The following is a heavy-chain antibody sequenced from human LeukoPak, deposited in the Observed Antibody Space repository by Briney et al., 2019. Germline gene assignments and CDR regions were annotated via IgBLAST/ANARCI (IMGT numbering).Heavy chain of an antibody. J-gene: IGHJ4*02. CDR1: GFTFSSYG. CDR3: AKRGLGMITFGGVPFDY. Sequence: GGSLRLSCAASGFTFSSYGMHWVRQAPGKGLEWVAVIWFDGSNNYYADSVKGRFTISRDNSKNTLSLQVNSLRAEDTAVYYCAKRGLGMITFGGVPFDYWGQGTLVTVSS. CDR2: IWFDGSNN. V-gene: IGHV3-33*06. D-gene: IGHD3-16*01.